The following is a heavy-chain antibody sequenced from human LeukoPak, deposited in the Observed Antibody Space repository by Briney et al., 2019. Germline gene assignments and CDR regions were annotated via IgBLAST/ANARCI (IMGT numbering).Heavy chain of an antibody. Sequence: SETLSLTCAVYGGSLSYYYWSWIRQPPEKGLEWIGEINRSGSTNYNPSLKSRVSISVDTSKNQFSLKLSSVTAADTAVYYCARGGFYCGDDCYVDYWGQGTLVSVSS. D-gene: IGHD2-21*02. CDR2: INRSGST. J-gene: IGHJ4*02. CDR1: GGSLSYYY. V-gene: IGHV4-34*01. CDR3: ARGGFYCGDDCYVDY.